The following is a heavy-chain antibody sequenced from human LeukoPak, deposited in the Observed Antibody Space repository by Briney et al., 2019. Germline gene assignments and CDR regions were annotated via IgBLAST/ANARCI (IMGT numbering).Heavy chain of an antibody. CDR3: ARGMSGLLWFGEYYFDY. V-gene: IGHV4-34*01. CDR1: GGSFSGYY. J-gene: IGHJ4*02. Sequence: SETLSLTCAVYGGSFSGYYWSWIRQPPGKGLEWIGGINHSGSTNYNPSLKSRVTISVDTSKNQFSLKLSSVTAADTAVYYCARGMSGLLWFGEYYFDYWGQGTLVTVSS. D-gene: IGHD3-10*01. CDR2: INHSGST.